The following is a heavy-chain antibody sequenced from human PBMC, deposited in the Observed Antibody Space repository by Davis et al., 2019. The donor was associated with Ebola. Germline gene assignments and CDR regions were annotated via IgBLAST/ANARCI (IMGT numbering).Heavy chain of an antibody. J-gene: IGHJ6*03. CDR1: GFTVSSNY. V-gene: IGHV3-53*01. CDR2: IYSGGST. CDR3: ARSYCGGDCYNPSRFGYYYMDV. D-gene: IGHD2-21*01. Sequence: PGGSLRLSCAASGFTVSSNYMSWVRQAPGKGLEWVSVIYSGGSTYYADSVKGRFTISRDNSKNTLYLQMNSLRAEDTAVYYCARSYCGGDCYNPSRFGYYYMDVWGKGTTVTVSS.